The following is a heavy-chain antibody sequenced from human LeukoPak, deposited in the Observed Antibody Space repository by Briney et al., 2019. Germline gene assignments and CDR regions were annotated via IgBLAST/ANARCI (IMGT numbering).Heavy chain of an antibody. D-gene: IGHD3-3*01. CDR1: GYTFTGYD. CDR2: MNPNSGNT. CDR3: ARGPTPTRYYDFWSGYDY. V-gene: IGHV1-8*03. Sequence: GASVKVSCKASGYTFTGYDINWVRQATGQGLEWMGWMNPNSGNTGYAQKFQGRVTITRNTSISTAYMELSSLRSEDTAVYYCARGPTPTRYYDFWSGYDYWGQGTLVTVSS. J-gene: IGHJ4*02.